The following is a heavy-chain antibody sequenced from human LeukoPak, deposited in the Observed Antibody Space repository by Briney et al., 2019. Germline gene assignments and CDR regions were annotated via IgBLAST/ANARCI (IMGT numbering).Heavy chain of an antibody. CDR3: ASSSFTMVRGVIQGGMGV. CDR1: GGTFSSYA. V-gene: IGHV1-69*13. D-gene: IGHD3-10*01. Sequence: ASVKVSCKASGGTFSSYAISWVRQAPGQGLEWMGGIIPIFGTANYAQKFQGRVTITADESTSTAYMELSSLRSEDTAVYYCASSSFTMVRGVIQGGMGVWGQGTTVTVSS. J-gene: IGHJ6*02. CDR2: IIPIFGTA.